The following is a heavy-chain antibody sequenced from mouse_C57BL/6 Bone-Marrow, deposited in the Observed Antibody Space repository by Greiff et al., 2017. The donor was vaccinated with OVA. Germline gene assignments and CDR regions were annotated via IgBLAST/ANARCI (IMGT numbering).Heavy chain of an antibody. CDR3: ARYRPDGYHSMDY. CDR2: IRNKANGYTT. CDR1: GFTFTDYY. J-gene: IGHJ4*01. D-gene: IGHD2-3*01. V-gene: IGHV7-3*01. Sequence: EVKLVESGGGLVQPGGSLSLSCAASGFTFTDYYMSWVRQPPGKALEWLGFIRNKANGYTTEYSASVKGRFTISRDNSQSILYLQMNALRAEDSATYYCARYRPDGYHSMDYWGQGTSVTVSS.